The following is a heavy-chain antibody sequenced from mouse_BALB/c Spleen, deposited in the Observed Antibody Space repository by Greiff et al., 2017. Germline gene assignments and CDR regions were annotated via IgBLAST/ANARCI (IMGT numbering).Heavy chain of an antibody. CDR3: ARGTTDYFDY. Sequence: EVKLQESGGGLVQPGGSLKLSCAASGFTFSSYVMSWVRQTPDKRLDLVATINNNGGSTYYPDTVKGRFTISRDNAKNTLYLQMSSLKSEDTAMYYCARGTTDYFDYWGQGTTLTVSS. V-gene: IGHV5-6-3*01. CDR2: INNNGGST. J-gene: IGHJ2*01. CDR1: GFTFSSYV. D-gene: IGHD1-1*01.